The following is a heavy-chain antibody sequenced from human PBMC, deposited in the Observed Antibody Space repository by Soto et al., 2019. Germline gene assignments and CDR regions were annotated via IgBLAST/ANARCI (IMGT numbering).Heavy chain of an antibody. Sequence: KPSETLSLTCAVYGGSFSGYYWSWIRQPPGKGLEWIGEINHSGSTNYNPSLKSRVTISVDTSKNQFSLKLSSVTAADTAVYYCARAKHYNWFDPWGQGTLVTVSS. V-gene: IGHV4-34*01. CDR2: INHSGST. CDR1: GGSFSGYY. CDR3: ARAKHYNWFDP. J-gene: IGHJ5*02.